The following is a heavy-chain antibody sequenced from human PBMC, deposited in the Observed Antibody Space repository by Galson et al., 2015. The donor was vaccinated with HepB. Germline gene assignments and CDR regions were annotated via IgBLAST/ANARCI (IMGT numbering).Heavy chain of an antibody. Sequence: SVTVSCKASGSTFTSYDINWVRQATGQGLEWMGWMNPNSGNTGYAQKFQGRVTMTRNTSISTAYMELSSLRSEDTAVYYCARVRGIAAAGRDNWFDPWGQGTLVTVSS. CDR2: MNPNSGNT. J-gene: IGHJ5*02. V-gene: IGHV1-8*01. CDR1: GSTFTSYD. CDR3: ARVRGIAAAGRDNWFDP. D-gene: IGHD6-13*01.